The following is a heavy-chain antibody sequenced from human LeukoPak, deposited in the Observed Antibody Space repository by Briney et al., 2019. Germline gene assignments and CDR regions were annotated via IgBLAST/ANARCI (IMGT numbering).Heavy chain of an antibody. Sequence: AASVKVSCKASGGTFSSYAISWVRQAPGQGLEWMGGIIPIFGTANYAQKFQGRVTITADESTSTAYMELSSLRSEDTAVYYCARDLGPGGLRLGEFDYWGQGTLVTVSS. V-gene: IGHV1-69*13. CDR2: IIPIFGTA. D-gene: IGHD3-16*01. CDR1: GGTFSSYA. CDR3: ARDLGPGGLRLGEFDY. J-gene: IGHJ4*02.